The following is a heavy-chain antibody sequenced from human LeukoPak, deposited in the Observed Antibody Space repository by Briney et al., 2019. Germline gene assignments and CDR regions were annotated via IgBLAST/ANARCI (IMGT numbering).Heavy chain of an antibody. CDR3: ARGAAGIFDY. V-gene: IGHV4-59*01. J-gene: IGHJ4*02. CDR1: GGSISSYY. CDR2: IYYSGST. Sequence: SETLSLTCTVSGGSISSYYWSWIRQPPGKGLEWIGYIYYSGSTNYNPSLKSRVTISVDTSKNQFSLKLSSVTAADTAVYYCARGAAGIFDYWGQGTLVTVSS. D-gene: IGHD6-13*01.